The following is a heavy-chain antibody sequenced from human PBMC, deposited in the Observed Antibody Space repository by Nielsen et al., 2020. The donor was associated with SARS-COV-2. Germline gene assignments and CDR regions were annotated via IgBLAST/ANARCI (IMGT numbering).Heavy chain of an antibody. CDR2: IKSKTDGGTT. Sequence: GGSLRLSCAASGFTFSNAWMSWVRQAPGKGLEWVGRIKSKTDGGTTDYAAPVKGRFTISRDDSKNTLYPQMNSLKTEDTAVYYCVRQLWRGGYFDYWGQGTLVTVSS. D-gene: IGHD5-18*01. CDR3: VRQLWRGGYFDY. J-gene: IGHJ4*02. CDR1: GFTFSNAW. V-gene: IGHV3-15*01.